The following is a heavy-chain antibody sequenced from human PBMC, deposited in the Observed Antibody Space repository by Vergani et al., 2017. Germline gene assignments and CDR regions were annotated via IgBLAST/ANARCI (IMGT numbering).Heavy chain of an antibody. J-gene: IGHJ5*02. V-gene: IGHV4-34*01. CDR1: GGSFSGYY. Sequence: QVQLQQWGAGLLKPSETLSLTCAVYGGSFSGYYWSWIRQPPGKGLEWIGEINHSGSTNYNPSLKSRVTISVDPSKNQFSLKLSSVTAADTAVYYCARGDFHFGAWRSSNPFDPWGQGTLVTVSS. CDR3: ARGDFHFGAWRSSNPFDP. D-gene: IGHD6-13*01. CDR2: INHSGST.